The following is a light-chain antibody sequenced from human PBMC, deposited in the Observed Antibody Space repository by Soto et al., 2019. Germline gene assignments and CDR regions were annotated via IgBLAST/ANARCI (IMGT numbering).Light chain of an antibody. Sequence: QSVLTQPASVSGSPGQSITISCTGTSSDIGAYNFVSWYQHHPGKAPKLLIYEVAYQPSGISNRFSGSKSANTASLTISGLQAEDEADYFCTSYRSATTPTYALGSGTKVSVL. CDR1: SSDIGAYNF. J-gene: IGLJ1*01. CDR2: EVA. V-gene: IGLV2-14*01. CDR3: TSYRSATTPTYA.